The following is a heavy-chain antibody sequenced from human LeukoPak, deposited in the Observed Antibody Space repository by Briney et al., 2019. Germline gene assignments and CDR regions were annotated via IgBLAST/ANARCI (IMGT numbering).Heavy chain of an antibody. J-gene: IGHJ5*02. CDR3: ARMKYDSGGYMGLDP. V-gene: IGHV1-2*02. CDR2: INPSTGRT. CDR1: GYTFTGYY. Sequence: ASVKVSCKASGYTFTGYYMHWVRQAPGQGLEWMGWINPSTGRTNYAQRFQGRVTMTRDTSITAAYMDLTRVRPDDTAVYYCARMKYDSGGYMGLDPWGQGTLVIVSS. D-gene: IGHD3-22*01.